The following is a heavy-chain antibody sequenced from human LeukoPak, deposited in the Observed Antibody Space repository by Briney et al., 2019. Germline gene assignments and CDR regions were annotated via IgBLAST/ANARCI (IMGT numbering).Heavy chain of an antibody. J-gene: IGHJ4*02. Sequence: GGSLRLSCASSGFTFSSYWMSWIRQAPGRGLEWVANIKHDGSEKYYVDSVKGRFTISRDNAKNSLYLQMNSLRAEDTAAYYCARAPEVWKATYYFDYWGQGILVTFSS. CDR3: ARAPEVWKATYYFDY. CDR1: GFTFSSYW. V-gene: IGHV3-7*01. D-gene: IGHD1-14*01. CDR2: IKHDGSEK.